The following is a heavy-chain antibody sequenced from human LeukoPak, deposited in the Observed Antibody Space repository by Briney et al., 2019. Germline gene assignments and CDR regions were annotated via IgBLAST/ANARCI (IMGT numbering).Heavy chain of an antibody. CDR1: GYTFTSYG. J-gene: IGHJ3*02. V-gene: IGHV1-18*01. CDR2: ISAYNGNT. CDR3: ARSSYVWGSYRTDDALDI. Sequence: ASVKVSCKASGYTFTSYGISWVRQAPGQGLEWMGWISAYNGNTNYAQKLQGRVTMTTDTSTSTAYMELRSLRYDDTAVYYCARSSYVWGSYRTDDALDIWGQGTMVTVAS. D-gene: IGHD3-16*02.